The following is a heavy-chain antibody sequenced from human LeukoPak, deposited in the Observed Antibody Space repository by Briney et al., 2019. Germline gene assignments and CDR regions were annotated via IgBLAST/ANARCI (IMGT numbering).Heavy chain of an antibody. Sequence: SGGSLRLSCAASGLTLSKYGIHWVRQAPGKGLEWVAVVSYDGSNKNYIDSMKGRFIISRDNYNSTVYLQMNSLRAEDTAVYYRATSTAGYCSGRICSPYYFHYGINVWGPGTTVIVSS. CDR3: ATSTAGYCSGRICSPYYFHYGINV. J-gene: IGHJ6*01. CDR2: VSYDGSNK. V-gene: IGHV3-30*03. D-gene: IGHD2-15*01. CDR1: GLTLSKYG.